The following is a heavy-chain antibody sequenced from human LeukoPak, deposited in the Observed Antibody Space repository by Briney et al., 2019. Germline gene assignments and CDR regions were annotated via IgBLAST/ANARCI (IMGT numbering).Heavy chain of an antibody. D-gene: IGHD3-9*01. Sequence: GGSLRLSCAASGFTFSSYWMSWVRQAPGKGLEWVANIKQDGSEKYYVDSVKGRFTISRDNAKNSLYLQMNSLRAEDTAVYYCARDYDILTGYYGGANKDYWGQGTLVTVSS. CDR1: GFTFSSYW. J-gene: IGHJ4*02. CDR2: IKQDGSEK. CDR3: ARDYDILTGYYGGANKDY. V-gene: IGHV3-7*01.